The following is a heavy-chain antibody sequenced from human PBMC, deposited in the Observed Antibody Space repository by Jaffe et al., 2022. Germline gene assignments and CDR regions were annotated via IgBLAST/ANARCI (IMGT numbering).Heavy chain of an antibody. CDR2: IYFSGDT. J-gene: IGHJ4*02. V-gene: IGHV4-61*02. D-gene: IGHD5-12*01. CDR1: GGSITGGIYF. CDR3: VRDRWGDGYNSNY. Sequence: QVQLQESGPGLVKPSQTLSLTCTVSGGSITGGIYFWSWIRQPAGKGLEWIGRIYFSGDTDYNPSLESRVTISGDTSKNQFSLKLTSVTAADTAVYYCVRDRWGDGYNSNYWGQGTLVTVSS.